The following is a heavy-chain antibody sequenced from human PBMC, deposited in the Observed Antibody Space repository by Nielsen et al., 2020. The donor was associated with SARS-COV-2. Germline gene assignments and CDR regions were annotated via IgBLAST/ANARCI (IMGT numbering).Heavy chain of an antibody. CDR3: VKDWAYSSF. D-gene: IGHD6-6*01. CDR1: GFTFSSYW. CDR2: IKQDGSEK. J-gene: IGHJ4*02. V-gene: IGHV3-7*01. Sequence: GESLKISCAASGFTFSSYWMSWVRQAPGKGLEWVANIKQDGSEKYYVDSVKGRFTISRDNAKNSLYLQMNSLRAEDTAVYYCVKDWAYSSFWGQGTLVTVSS.